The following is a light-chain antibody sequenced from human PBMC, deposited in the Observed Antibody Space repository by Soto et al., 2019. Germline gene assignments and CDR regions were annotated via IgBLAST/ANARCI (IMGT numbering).Light chain of an antibody. Sequence: EIVLTQSPGTLSLFPGERATLSCRASQSVSSSQLAWYQQKPGQAPRLLIYGASTTATGIPDRFSGGGSGTDFTPTISRLEPEDFAVYYCQQFGSSPEYTFGQGTKLEVK. CDR2: GAS. CDR1: QSVSSSQ. CDR3: QQFGSSPEYT. V-gene: IGKV3-20*01. J-gene: IGKJ2*01.